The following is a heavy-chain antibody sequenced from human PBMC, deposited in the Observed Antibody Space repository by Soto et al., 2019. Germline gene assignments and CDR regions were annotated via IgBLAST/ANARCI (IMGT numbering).Heavy chain of an antibody. J-gene: IGHJ3*02. D-gene: IGHD2-15*01. Sequence: GGSLRLSCAASGFTFSSYSMNWVRQAPGKGLEWVSYISSSSSTIYYADSVKGRFTISRDNAKNSLYLQMNSLRDEDTAVYYCASYSRRGGHDAFDIWGQGTMVTVSS. CDR3: ASYSRRGGHDAFDI. CDR1: GFTFSSYS. CDR2: ISSSSSTI. V-gene: IGHV3-48*02.